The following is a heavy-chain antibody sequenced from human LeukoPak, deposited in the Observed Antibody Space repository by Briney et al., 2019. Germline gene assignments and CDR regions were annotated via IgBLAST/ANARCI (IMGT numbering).Heavy chain of an antibody. D-gene: IGHD3-22*01. Sequence: PGGSLRLSCAASGFTFRNSAMSWVRQAPGTGLEWVSSIGGHVHSTYYADSVKGRFTISRDNSKNTLYLQMNSLRAEDTAVYYCARGRDYYDSSGYYQGPFDIWGQGTMVTVSS. CDR1: GFTFRNSA. CDR2: IGGHVHST. CDR3: ARGRDYYDSSGYYQGPFDI. V-gene: IGHV3-23*01. J-gene: IGHJ3*02.